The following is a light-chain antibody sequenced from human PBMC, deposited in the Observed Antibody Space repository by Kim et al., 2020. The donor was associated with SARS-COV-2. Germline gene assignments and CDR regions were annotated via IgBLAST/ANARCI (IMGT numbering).Light chain of an antibody. V-gene: IGKV3D-20*01. CDR3: QQYGSSPI. J-gene: IGKJ5*01. Sequence: EIVLTQSPATLSLSPGERATLSCGASQSVSSSYLAWYQQKPGLAPRLLIYDASSRATGIPDRFSGSWSGTDFTLTISRLEPEDFAVYYCQQYGSSPIFGQGTRLEIK. CDR2: DAS. CDR1: QSVSSSY.